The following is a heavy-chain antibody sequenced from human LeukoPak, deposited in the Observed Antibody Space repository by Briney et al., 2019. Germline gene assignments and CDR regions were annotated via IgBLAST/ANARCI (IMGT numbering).Heavy chain of an antibody. Sequence: QTGGSLRLSCEASGFSVSNSHMAWVRQAPGKGLEWVSHINSGGRTFYADSVKGRFTIARDNSRNTLHPQMNNLKGEDTAVYYCARVKDTLNSKTHVHVWGEGTTFIVCS. CDR3: ARVKDTLNSKTHVHV. J-gene: IGHJ6*04. V-gene: IGHV3-53*01. D-gene: IGHD3-9*01. CDR1: GFSVSNSH. CDR2: INSGGRT.